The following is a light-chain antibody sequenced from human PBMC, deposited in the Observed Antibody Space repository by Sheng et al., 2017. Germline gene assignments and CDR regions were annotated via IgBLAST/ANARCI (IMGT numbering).Light chain of an antibody. V-gene: IGKV1-39*01. Sequence: DIQMTQSPSSLSASVGDRVNITCRASQSINNDLNWYQQISGKAPKILIYGASSLQTGVPSRFSGSGSGTDFTLTINSLQPEDFATYYCQQSYNSPRTFGQGTE. J-gene: IGKJ1*01. CDR3: QQSYNSPRT. CDR1: QSINND. CDR2: GAS.